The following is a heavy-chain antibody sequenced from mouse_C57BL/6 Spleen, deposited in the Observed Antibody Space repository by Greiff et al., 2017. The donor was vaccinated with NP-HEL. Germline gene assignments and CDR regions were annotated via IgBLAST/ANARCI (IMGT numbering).Heavy chain of an antibody. CDR3: ARIYYYGSSYGDYAMDY. V-gene: IGHV5-16*01. Sequence: EVMLVESEGGLVQPGSSMKLSCTASGFTFSDYYMAWVRQVPEKGLEWVANINYDGSSTYYLDSLKGRFIISRDNAKNILYLQMSSLKSDDTATYYCARIYYYGSSYGDYAMDYWGQGTSVTVSS. D-gene: IGHD1-1*01. J-gene: IGHJ4*01. CDR2: INYDGSST. CDR1: GFTFSDYY.